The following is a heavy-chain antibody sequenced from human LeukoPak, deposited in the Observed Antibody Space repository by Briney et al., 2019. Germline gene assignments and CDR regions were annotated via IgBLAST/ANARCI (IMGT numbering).Heavy chain of an antibody. CDR3: ARGGTMVRGVITGDYFDY. D-gene: IGHD3-10*01. J-gene: IGHJ4*02. CDR2: IIPIFRTA. Sequence: GASVKVSCKASGGTFSSYAISWVRQAPGQGLEWMGGIIPIFRTANYAQKFQGRVTITADESTSAAYMELSSLRSEDTAVYYCARGGTMVRGVITGDYFDYWGQGTLVIVSS. V-gene: IGHV1-69*13. CDR1: GGTFSSYA.